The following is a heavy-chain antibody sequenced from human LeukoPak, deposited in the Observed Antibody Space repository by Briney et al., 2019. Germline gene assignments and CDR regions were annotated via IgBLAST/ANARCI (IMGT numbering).Heavy chain of an antibody. D-gene: IGHD3-22*01. CDR1: GFTFSSYW. CDR3: AKDIWGDYYDSSGYYPH. Sequence: GGSLRLSCAASGFTFSSYWMHWVRQAPGKGLVWVSRINSDGSSTSYADSVKGRFTISRDNAKNTLYLQMNSLRAEDTAVYYCAKDIWGDYYDSSGYYPHWGQGTLVTVSS. J-gene: IGHJ4*02. CDR2: INSDGSST. V-gene: IGHV3-74*01.